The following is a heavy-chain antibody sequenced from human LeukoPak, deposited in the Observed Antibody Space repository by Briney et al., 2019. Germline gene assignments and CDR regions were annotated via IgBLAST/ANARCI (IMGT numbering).Heavy chain of an antibody. CDR1: GGSISSSNW. CDR3: ARDGGAAAGNYYFDC. V-gene: IGHV4-4*02. D-gene: IGHD6-13*01. Sequence: PSGTLSLTCAVSGGSISSSNWWSWVRQPPGKGLEWSGEIYHSGSTNYNPSLKSRVTISVDKSKNQFSLKLSSVTAADTAVYYCARDGGAAAGNYYFDCWGQGTLVTVSS. CDR2: IYHSGST. J-gene: IGHJ4*02.